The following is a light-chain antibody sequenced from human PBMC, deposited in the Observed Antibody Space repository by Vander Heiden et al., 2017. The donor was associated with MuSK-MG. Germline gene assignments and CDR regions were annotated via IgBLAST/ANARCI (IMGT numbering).Light chain of an antibody. J-gene: IGKJ1*01. CDR3: QQYNSYWT. CDR2: DAS. Sequence: MTQSPSTLSASVGDRVTITCRASQSISSWLAWYQQKPGKAPKLLIYDASRLESGVPSRFSGSGSGTEFTLTISSLQPDDFATYYCQQYNSYWTFGQGTKVEIK. CDR1: QSISSW. V-gene: IGKV1-5*01.